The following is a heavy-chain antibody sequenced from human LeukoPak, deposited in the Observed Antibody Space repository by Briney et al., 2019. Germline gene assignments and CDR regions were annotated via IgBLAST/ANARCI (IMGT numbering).Heavy chain of an antibody. Sequence: SETLSLTCAVYGGSFSGYYWSWIHQPPGKGLEWIGEINHSGSTNYNPSLKSRLSISVDPSKNQFSLKLTSVIAADTAVYYCARAGWFGELYGPLDFWGQGTLVTVSS. V-gene: IGHV4-34*01. CDR3: ARAGWFGELYGPLDF. J-gene: IGHJ4*02. CDR2: INHSGST. CDR1: GGSFSGYY. D-gene: IGHD3-10*01.